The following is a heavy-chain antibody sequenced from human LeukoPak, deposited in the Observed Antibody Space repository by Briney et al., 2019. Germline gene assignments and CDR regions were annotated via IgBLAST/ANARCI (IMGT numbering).Heavy chain of an antibody. CDR2: INPSGGRT. J-gene: IGHJ5*02. Sequence: ASVKVSCKASVYTLTSYYMHWVRHPPGQGLELMGIINPSGGRTSYAQKFQGRVTMTRYTSTRTVYMELSSLRSEGTDVYYCARDSTPYCSGTRCYSVHPWGQGPLVTVSS. V-gene: IGHV1-46*03. D-gene: IGHD2-2*01. CDR3: ARDSTPYCSGTRCYSVHP. CDR1: VYTLTSYY.